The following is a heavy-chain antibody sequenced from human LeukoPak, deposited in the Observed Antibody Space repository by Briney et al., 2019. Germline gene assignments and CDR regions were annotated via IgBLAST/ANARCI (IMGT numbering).Heavy chain of an antibody. CDR2: IYYSGST. D-gene: IGHD3-10*01. J-gene: IGHJ4*02. CDR3: ARGAASYYGSGSYNFDY. V-gene: IGHV4-39*07. CDR1: GGSISSSSYY. Sequence: SETLSLTCTVSGGSISSSSYYWGWIRQPPGKGLEWIGSIYYSGSTYYNPSLKSRVTISVDTSKNQFSLKLSSVTAADTAVYYCARGAASYYGSGSYNFDYWGQGTLVTVSS.